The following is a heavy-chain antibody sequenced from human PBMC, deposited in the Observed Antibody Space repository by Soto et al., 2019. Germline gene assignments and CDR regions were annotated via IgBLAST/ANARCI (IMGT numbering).Heavy chain of an antibody. CDR2: ISGSGGST. CDR3: AKDGSSWYPFDY. D-gene: IGHD6-13*01. V-gene: IGHV3-23*01. J-gene: IGHJ4*02. Sequence: EVQLSESGGGLVHPGGSLRLSCAASGFTFSSYAMSWVRQAPGKGLEWVSAISGSGGSTDYADSVKGRFTISRDNSKNTLYLQMHSLRAEDTAVYYCAKDGSSWYPFDYWGQGTLVTVSS. CDR1: GFTFSSYA.